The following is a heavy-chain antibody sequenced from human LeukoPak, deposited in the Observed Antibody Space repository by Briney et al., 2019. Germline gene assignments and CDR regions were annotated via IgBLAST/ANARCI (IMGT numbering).Heavy chain of an antibody. CDR2: ISSGGSTI. D-gene: IGHD2-21*01. CDR1: GFTFSSYE. CDR3: ARGRLLSFDY. J-gene: IGHJ4*02. V-gene: IGHV3-48*03. Sequence: GGSLRLSCAASGFTFSSYEMNWDRQAPGKGLEWVSYISSGGSTIYYADSVKGRFTISRDNAKNSLYLQMNSLRAEDTAVYYCARGRLLSFDYWGQGTLVTVSS.